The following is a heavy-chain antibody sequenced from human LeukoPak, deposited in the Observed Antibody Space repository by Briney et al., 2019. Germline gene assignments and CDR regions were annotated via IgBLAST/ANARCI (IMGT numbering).Heavy chain of an antibody. Sequence: PSETLSLTCTVSGGSISNGEHHWSWIRQSPGKGLEWIGSIYQGRTTYYNPSLNSRVAITVVTSENQFSLQLNSVTAADTAVYYCVRHDGRGGATMGALDSWGQGSLVTVSS. CDR1: GGSISNGEHH. J-gene: IGHJ4*02. CDR2: IYQGRTT. V-gene: IGHV4-39*01. D-gene: IGHD5-12*01. CDR3: VRHDGRGGATMGALDS.